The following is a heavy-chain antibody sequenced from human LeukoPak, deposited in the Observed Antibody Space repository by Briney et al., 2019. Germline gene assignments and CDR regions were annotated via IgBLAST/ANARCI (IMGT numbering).Heavy chain of an antibody. J-gene: IGHJ4*02. Sequence: GKSLRLSCAASGFIFNIYAMHWVRQAPVKGLEWVAVIWYDGSNKYYSDSVKGRFTISRDNSKNTLYLQMNSLKAEDTAVYYCARDPPADDRIDDWDYWGQGTLVTVSS. CDR1: GFIFNIYA. D-gene: IGHD3-22*01. CDR2: IWYDGSNK. CDR3: ARDPPADDRIDDWDY. V-gene: IGHV3-33*01.